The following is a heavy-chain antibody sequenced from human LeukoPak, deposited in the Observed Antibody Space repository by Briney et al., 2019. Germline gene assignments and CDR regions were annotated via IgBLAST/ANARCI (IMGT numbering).Heavy chain of an antibody. J-gene: IGHJ3*02. Sequence: ASVKVSCKASGYTFTSYGIIWVRQAPGQGLEWMGWISAYNGNTNYAQKLQGRVTMTTDTSTSTAYMELRSLRSDDTAVYYCARDLSSTSWRAFDIWGRGTMVTVSS. V-gene: IGHV1-18*01. CDR1: GYTFTSYG. CDR2: ISAYNGNT. D-gene: IGHD2-2*01. CDR3: ARDLSSTSWRAFDI.